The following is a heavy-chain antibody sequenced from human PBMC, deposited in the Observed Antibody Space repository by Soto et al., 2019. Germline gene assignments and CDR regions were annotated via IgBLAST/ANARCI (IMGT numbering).Heavy chain of an antibody. V-gene: IGHV4-4*02. Sequence: SETLSLTCAGSGGSISSSNWWGWVRQPPGKGLEWIGEIYHSGSTNYNPSLKSRVTISVDKSKNQFSLKLSSVTAADTAVYYCARVRGDILTGYYLYYYYGMDVWGQGTTVTVSS. CDR2: IYHSGST. CDR1: GGSISSSNW. D-gene: IGHD3-9*01. J-gene: IGHJ6*02. CDR3: ARVRGDILTGYYLYYYYGMDV.